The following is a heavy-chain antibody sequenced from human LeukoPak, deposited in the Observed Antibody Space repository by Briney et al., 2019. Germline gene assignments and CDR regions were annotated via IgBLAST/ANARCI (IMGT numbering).Heavy chain of an antibody. V-gene: IGHV3-23*01. J-gene: IGHJ2*01. Sequence: GGSLRLSXAASGFTFSSYAMSWVRQVPGKGLEWVSSISGSGGSTYYADSVKGRFTISRDNSKNTLYLQMNSLRAEDTALYYCAEWNSVYWYFDLWGRGTLVTVSS. D-gene: IGHD1-1*01. CDR3: AEWNSVYWYFDL. CDR1: GFTFSSYA. CDR2: ISGSGGST.